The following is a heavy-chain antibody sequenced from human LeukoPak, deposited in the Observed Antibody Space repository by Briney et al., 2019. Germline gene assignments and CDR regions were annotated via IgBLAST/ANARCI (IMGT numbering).Heavy chain of an antibody. D-gene: IGHD3-9*01. Sequence: ASVKVSCKASGYSFTGYYIHWVRQAPGQGLEWMGWIDPNSGGTNDAQKFRGRVTMTRDTPITTAYMELSRLRSDDTAVYYCARVFPPTSGYDILTTDYWGQGTLVTVSS. CDR1: GYSFTGYY. CDR2: IDPNSGGT. CDR3: ARVFPPTSGYDILTTDY. V-gene: IGHV1-2*02. J-gene: IGHJ4*02.